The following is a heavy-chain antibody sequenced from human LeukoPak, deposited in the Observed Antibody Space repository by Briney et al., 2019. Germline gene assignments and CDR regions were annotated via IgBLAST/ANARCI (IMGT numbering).Heavy chain of an antibody. Sequence: GGSLRLSCAASGSTFSSYAMSWVRQAPGKGLELVSAISGSGGSTYYADSVKGRFTISRDNSKNTLYLQMNSLRAEDTAVYYCAKDQSTMVRGVIDYWGQGTLVTVSS. CDR2: ISGSGGST. CDR1: GSTFSSYA. CDR3: AKDQSTMVRGVIDY. J-gene: IGHJ4*02. D-gene: IGHD3-10*01. V-gene: IGHV3-23*01.